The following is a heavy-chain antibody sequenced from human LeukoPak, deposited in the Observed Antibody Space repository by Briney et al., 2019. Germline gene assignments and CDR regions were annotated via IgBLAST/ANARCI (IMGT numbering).Heavy chain of an antibody. Sequence: PGGSLRLSCAASGFTFSSYEMNWVRQAPGKGLEWVSYISSSGSTIYYADSVKGRFTISRDNAKNSLYLQMNSLRAEDTAVYYCAKDVRQIRDFWSGNNPTPDDAFDIWGQGTMVTVSS. D-gene: IGHD3-3*01. CDR3: AKDVRQIRDFWSGNNPTPDDAFDI. CDR2: ISSSGSTI. CDR1: GFTFSSYE. J-gene: IGHJ3*02. V-gene: IGHV3-48*03.